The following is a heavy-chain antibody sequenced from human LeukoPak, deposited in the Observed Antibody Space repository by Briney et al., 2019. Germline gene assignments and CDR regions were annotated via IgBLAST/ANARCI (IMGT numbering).Heavy chain of an antibody. V-gene: IGHV3-7*01. CDR3: ARGGLSYFVY. CDR1: GFTFSSYS. Sequence: GGSLRLSCTASGFTFSSYSMSWVRQAPGKGLEWVAKIKQDGGEKYYVDSVKGRFTISRDNAKNSLYLQMNSLRAEDTAVYYCARGGLSYFVYWGQGTLVTVSS. D-gene: IGHD4/OR15-4a*01. CDR2: IKQDGGEK. J-gene: IGHJ4*02.